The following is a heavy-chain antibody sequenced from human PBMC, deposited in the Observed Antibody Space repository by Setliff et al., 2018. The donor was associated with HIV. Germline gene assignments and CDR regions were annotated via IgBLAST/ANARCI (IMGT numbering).Heavy chain of an antibody. V-gene: IGHV4-38-2*01. D-gene: IGHD5-12*01. J-gene: IGHJ2*01. CDR3: ARPSAGGGYNYWYFDL. CDR2: MYHSGSS. Sequence: SETLSLTCAVPGYSISSGYYWGWIRQPPGRGLEWIGSMYHSGSSYFNSSLKSRVTISVDTSKNQFSLKLSSVTAADTAVYYCARPSAGGGYNYWYFDLWGRGTLVTVSS. CDR1: GYSISSGYY.